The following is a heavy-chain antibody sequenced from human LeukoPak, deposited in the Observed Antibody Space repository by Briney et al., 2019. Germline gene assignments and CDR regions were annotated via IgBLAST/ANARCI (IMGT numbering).Heavy chain of an antibody. CDR2: ISSDETER. Sequence: PGGSLRLSCAASGFTFSNYGMYWVRQAPGKGLEWVAVISSDETERYYADSVKRRLTISRDNSKNTVYLQMNTLRAEDTAVYYCVRVGTSDLGRNNWFDPWGQGTLVTVSS. V-gene: IGHV3-30*03. J-gene: IGHJ5*02. CDR1: GFTFSNYG. D-gene: IGHD7-27*01. CDR3: VRVGTSDLGRNNWFDP.